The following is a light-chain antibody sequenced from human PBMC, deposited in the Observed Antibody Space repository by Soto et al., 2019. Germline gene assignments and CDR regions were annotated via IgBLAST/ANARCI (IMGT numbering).Light chain of an antibody. CDR1: QSVSSN. V-gene: IGKV3-15*01. CDR3: QQYNDWPLT. CDR2: GAS. Sequence: EIVMTQSPATLSVSPGERATLSCRASQSVSSNLAWYQQKPGQAPRLLIYGASTRATGIPARFSGSRPGTEFTLTISGLQSEDFAVYYCQQYNDWPLTFGGGTKVEIK. J-gene: IGKJ4*01.